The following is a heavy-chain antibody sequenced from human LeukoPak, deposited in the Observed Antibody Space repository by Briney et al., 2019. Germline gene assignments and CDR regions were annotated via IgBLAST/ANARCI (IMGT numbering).Heavy chain of an antibody. Sequence: GGSLRLSCAASGFTFSNAWMSWVRQAPGKGLEWVGRIKSKTDGGTTDYAAPVKVRFTISRDDSKNTLYLQMNSLKTEDTAVYYCTTTYYYDSSGYYYYYYMDVWGKGTTVTVSS. V-gene: IGHV3-15*01. D-gene: IGHD3-22*01. CDR3: TTTYYYDSSGYYYYYYMDV. CDR2: IKSKTDGGTT. CDR1: GFTFSNAW. J-gene: IGHJ6*03.